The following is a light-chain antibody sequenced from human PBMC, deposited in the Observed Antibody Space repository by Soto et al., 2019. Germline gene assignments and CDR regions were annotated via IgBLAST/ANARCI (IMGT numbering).Light chain of an antibody. V-gene: IGKV3-20*01. CDR1: QSVSSSY. CDR2: GAS. Sequence: EIVLTQSPGTLSLSPGERATLSCRTSQSVSSSYLAWYQQKPGQAPRLLIYGASSRATGIPDRFNGSGSGTDFTLTISRLGPEDFAVYYCQQYGSSPRTFGQGTEAEIK. J-gene: IGKJ1*01. CDR3: QQYGSSPRT.